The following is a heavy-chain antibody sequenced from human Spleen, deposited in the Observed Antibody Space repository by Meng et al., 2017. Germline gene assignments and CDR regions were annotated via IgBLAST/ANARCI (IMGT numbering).Heavy chain of an antibody. Sequence: GESLKISCAASGFTFSDSGMHWVRQAPGKGLEWVAVIWNAGTIQYYADSVKGRFTISRDNSKNAVYLQMNSLRPEDTAVYYCAGESGYGDYDTYWGQGAMVTVSS. D-gene: IGHD4-17*01. J-gene: IGHJ4*02. CDR2: IWNAGTIQ. CDR1: GFTFSDSG. V-gene: IGHV3-33*01. CDR3: AGESGYGDYDTY.